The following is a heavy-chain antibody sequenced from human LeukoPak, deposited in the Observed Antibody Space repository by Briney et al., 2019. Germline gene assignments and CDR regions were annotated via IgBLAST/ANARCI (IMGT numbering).Heavy chain of an antibody. CDR1: GFTFSSYS. Sequence: PGGSLRLSCAASGFTFSSYSMNWVRQAPGKGLEWVSSISSSSSYIYYADSVKGRFTISRDNAKNSLYLQMNSLRAEDTAVYCCARDQSDYYDSSGHDAFDIWGQGTMVTVSS. J-gene: IGHJ3*02. D-gene: IGHD3-22*01. V-gene: IGHV3-21*01. CDR2: ISSSSSYI. CDR3: ARDQSDYYDSSGHDAFDI.